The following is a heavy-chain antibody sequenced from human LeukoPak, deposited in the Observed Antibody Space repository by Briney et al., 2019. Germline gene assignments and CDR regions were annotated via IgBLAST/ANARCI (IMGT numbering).Heavy chain of an antibody. V-gene: IGHV4-34*01. CDR1: GGSFSGYY. J-gene: IGHJ4*02. Sequence: SETLSLTCAVYGGSFSGYYWSRIRQPPGKGLEWIGEINHSGSTNYSPSPKSRVTISVDTSKNQFSLKLSSVTAADTAVYYCARAGDSSGYCDSWGQGTLVTVSS. D-gene: IGHD3-22*01. CDR3: ARAGDSSGYCDS. CDR2: INHSGST.